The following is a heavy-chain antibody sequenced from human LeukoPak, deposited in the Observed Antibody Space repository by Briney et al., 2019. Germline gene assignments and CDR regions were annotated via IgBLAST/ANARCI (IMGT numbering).Heavy chain of an antibody. CDR2: INAGNGNT. CDR1: GYTFTSYA. Sequence: GASVKVPCKASGYTFTSYAMHWVRQAPGQRLEWTGWINAGNGNTKYSQKFQGRVTITRDTSASTAYMELSSLRSEDTAVYYCARASRIAWSNWFDPWGQGTLVTVSS. V-gene: IGHV1-3*01. CDR3: ARASRIAWSNWFDP. J-gene: IGHJ5*02. D-gene: IGHD6-6*01.